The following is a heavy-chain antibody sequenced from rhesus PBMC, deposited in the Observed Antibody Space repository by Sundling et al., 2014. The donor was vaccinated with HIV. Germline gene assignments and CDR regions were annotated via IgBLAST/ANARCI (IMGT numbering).Heavy chain of an antibody. V-gene: IGHV4-127*01. CDR1: GYSISSGYG. J-gene: IGHJ6*01. CDR2: IGGSSGST. Sequence: QVQLQESGPGLVKPSETLSLTCDVSGYSISSGYGWSWIRQPPGKGLEWIGFIGGSSGSTNYNPSLKSRVTISKDTSKNQFSLKLSSVTAADTAVYYCARAYSWNDLGLDSWGQGVVVTVSS. D-gene: IGHD1-14*01. CDR3: ARAYSWNDLGLDS.